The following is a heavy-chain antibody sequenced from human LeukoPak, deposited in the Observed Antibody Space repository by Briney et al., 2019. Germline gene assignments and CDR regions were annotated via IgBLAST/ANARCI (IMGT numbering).Heavy chain of an antibody. J-gene: IGHJ6*02. CDR3: ARCIGQEAAIYYYGMDV. V-gene: IGHV1-69*04. CDR2: IIPILGIA. Sequence: ASVKVSCKASGGTFSSYAISWARQAPGQGLEWMGRIIPILGIANYAQKFQGRVTITADKSTSTAHMELSSLRSEDTAVYYCARCIGQEAAIYYYGMDVWGQGTTVTVSS. D-gene: IGHD2-2*01. CDR1: GGTFSSYA.